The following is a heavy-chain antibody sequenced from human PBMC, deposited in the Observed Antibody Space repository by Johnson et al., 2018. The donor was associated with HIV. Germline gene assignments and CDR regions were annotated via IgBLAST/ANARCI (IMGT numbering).Heavy chain of an antibody. J-gene: IGHJ3*02. CDR2: IWYDGSNE. V-gene: IGHV3-33*06. Sequence: QVQLVESGGDVVQPGTSLRLSCEASGLILSGYGLHWVRQAPGKGLEWVAVIWYDGSNEYYADSVKGRFTISRDNSKNTLYLQMSSLRADDTAVYYCAKCQVARGPLDIWGQGTMVTVSS. D-gene: IGHD2-15*01. CDR1: GLILSGYG. CDR3: AKCQVARGPLDI.